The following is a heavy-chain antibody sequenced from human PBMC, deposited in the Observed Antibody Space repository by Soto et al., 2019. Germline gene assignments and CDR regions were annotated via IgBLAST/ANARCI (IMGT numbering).Heavy chain of an antibody. Sequence: EVQLVESGGGLVKPGGSLRLSCAASGFTFSSYSMNWVRQAPGKGLEWVSAISSSSSYIYYANSVKGRFTISRENAKNSRYLQMTSLRAEDTTVYYCARDPGVRGGGWFDPWGQGTLVTVSS. CDR3: ARDPGVRGGGWFDP. J-gene: IGHJ5*02. CDR1: GFTFSSYS. V-gene: IGHV3-21*01. CDR2: ISSSSSYI. D-gene: IGHD3-10*01.